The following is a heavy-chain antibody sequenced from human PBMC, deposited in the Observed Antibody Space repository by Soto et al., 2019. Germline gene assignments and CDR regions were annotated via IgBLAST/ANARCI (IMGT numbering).Heavy chain of an antibody. J-gene: IGHJ3*02. CDR2: IYYSGST. CDR1: GGSISSGGYY. Sequence: QVQLQESGPGLVKPSQTLSLTCTVSGGSISSGGYYWSWIRQHPGKGLEWIGYIYYSGSTYYNPSLKSRVTISVDTSKNQFSLKLSSATAADTAVYYCARQSYPLGYSYAAGAFDIWGQGTMVTVSS. V-gene: IGHV4-31*03. D-gene: IGHD5-18*01. CDR3: ARQSYPLGYSYAAGAFDI.